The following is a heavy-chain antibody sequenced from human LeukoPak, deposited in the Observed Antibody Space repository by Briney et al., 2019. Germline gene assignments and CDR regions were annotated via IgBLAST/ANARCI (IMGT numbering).Heavy chain of an antibody. D-gene: IGHD5-12*01. CDR1: GFTFSDHY. CDR2: IRNRANGQTS. Sequence: PGGSLRLSCAASGFTFSDHYIDWVRQAPGRGLGWIGLIRNRANGQTSVYAASVSGRFTISRDDSKNSVYLQMDSLKTEDTAVYYCADIGSAGTDHWGQGTLVTVSS. J-gene: IGHJ4*02. V-gene: IGHV3-72*01. CDR3: ADIGSAGTDH.